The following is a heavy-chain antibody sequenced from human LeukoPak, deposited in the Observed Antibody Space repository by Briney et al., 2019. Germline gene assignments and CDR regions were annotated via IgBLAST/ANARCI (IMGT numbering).Heavy chain of an antibody. D-gene: IGHD5-12*01. J-gene: IGHJ4*02. CDR1: GGSISSGGYY. V-gene: IGHV4-31*03. CDR3: ARGMSGYEGRHYFDY. CDR2: IYYSGST. Sequence: PSETLSLTCTVSGGSISSGGYYWSWIRQHPGKGLEWIGYIYYSGSTYYNPPLKSRVTISVDTSKNQFSLKLSSVTAADTAVYYCARGMSGYEGRHYFDYWGQGTLVTVSS.